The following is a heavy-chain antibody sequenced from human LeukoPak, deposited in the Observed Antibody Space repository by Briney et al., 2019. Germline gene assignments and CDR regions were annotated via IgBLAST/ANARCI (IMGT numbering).Heavy chain of an antibody. CDR1: GFTFSSYA. J-gene: IGHJ4*02. Sequence: PGGSLRLSCAASGFTFSSYAMSWVRQAPGKGLEWVSAISVSGGSTYYADSVKGRFTISRDNSKNTLYLQMNSLRAEDTTVYYCAFPSYYFDYWGQGTLVTVSS. CDR2: ISVSGGST. V-gene: IGHV3-23*01. D-gene: IGHD3-16*02. CDR3: AFPSYYFDY.